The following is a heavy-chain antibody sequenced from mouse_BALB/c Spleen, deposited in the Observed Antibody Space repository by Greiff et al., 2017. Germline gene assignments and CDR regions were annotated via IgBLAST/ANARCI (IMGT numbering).Heavy chain of an antibody. CDR2: ISSGSSTI. V-gene: IGHV5-17*02. CDR1: GFTFSSFG. D-gene: IGHD1-1*01. CDR3: ARKLYYGSSYDAMDY. Sequence: EVKVEESGGGLVQPGGSRKLSCAASGFTFSSFGMHWVRQAPEKGLEWVAYISSGSSTIYYADTVKGRFTISRDNPKNTLFLQMTSLRSEDTAMYYCARKLYYGSSYDAMDYWGQGTSVTVSS. J-gene: IGHJ4*01.